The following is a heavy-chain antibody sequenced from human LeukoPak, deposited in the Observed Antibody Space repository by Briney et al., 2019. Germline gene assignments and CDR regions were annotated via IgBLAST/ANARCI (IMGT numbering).Heavy chain of an antibody. V-gene: IGHV3-7*01. Sequence: GGSLRLSCAASGFTFSNSWMSWVRQAPGKGLEWVANIKQDGSEKYYVDSVKGQFTISRDNAKNSLYLQMNSLRAEDTAVYYCATDRGRRTSGYYLHYFEYWGQGTLVTYSS. J-gene: IGHJ4*02. CDR1: GFTFSNSW. CDR2: IKQDGSEK. CDR3: ATDRGRRTSGYYLHYFEY. D-gene: IGHD3-3*01.